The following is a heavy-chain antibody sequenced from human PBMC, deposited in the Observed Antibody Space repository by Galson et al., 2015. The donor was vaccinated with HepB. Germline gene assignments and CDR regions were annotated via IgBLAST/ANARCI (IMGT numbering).Heavy chain of an antibody. CDR3: ARVIPTTVSLKGAFDI. J-gene: IGHJ3*02. D-gene: IGHD4-17*01. CDR2: IIPISGKP. Sequence: SVKVSCKASGGTFSTFSMYAISWVRQAPGQGLDWMGGIIPISGKPNNAQKFQDRVTISADESTSTAYMELSSLTSEDTAVYYCARVIPTTVSLKGAFDIWGQGTMVTVSS. CDR1: GGTFSTFSMYA. V-gene: IGHV1-69*13.